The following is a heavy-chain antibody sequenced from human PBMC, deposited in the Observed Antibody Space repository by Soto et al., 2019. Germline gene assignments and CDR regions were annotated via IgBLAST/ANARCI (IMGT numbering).Heavy chain of an antibody. CDR2: ISYSGNT. CDR1: GDFISSSSYH. CDR3: EYTRLVATSVWY. Sequence: SETLSLTCSVSGDFISSSSYHWGWIRQPPGKGLEWIGTISYSGNTYYKSSLKSRVTISVDTSKNQFSLKLSSVTAADTAVYYCEYTRLVATSVWYWGQGTLVTVSS. J-gene: IGHJ4*02. V-gene: IGHV4-39*01. D-gene: IGHD5-12*01.